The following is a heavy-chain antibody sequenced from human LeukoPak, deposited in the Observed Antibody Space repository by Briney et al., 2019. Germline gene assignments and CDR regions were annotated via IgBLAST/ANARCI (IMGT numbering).Heavy chain of an antibody. J-gene: IGHJ4*02. V-gene: IGHV1-46*01. D-gene: IGHD4-17*01. CDR1: GYTFTSYY. Sequence: ASVKVSCKASGYTFTSYYMHWVRQAPGQGLEWMGIINPSGGSTSYAQKFQGRVTMTRDTSTSTVYMELSSLRSEDTAVYYCAKRDLTTEFDYWGQGTLVTVSS. CDR2: INPSGGST. CDR3: AKRDLTTEFDY.